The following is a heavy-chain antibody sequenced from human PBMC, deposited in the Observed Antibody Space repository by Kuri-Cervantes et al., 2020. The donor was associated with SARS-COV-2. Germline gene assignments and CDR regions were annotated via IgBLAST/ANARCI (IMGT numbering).Heavy chain of an antibody. CDR1: GFTFSGYS. D-gene: IGHD1-20*01. CDR2: ISSSSSYI. CDR3: ASNRDNWNDVVDAFDI. V-gene: IGHV3-21*01. Sequence: GESLKISCAASGFTFSGYSMNWVRQAPGKGLEWVSSISSSSSYIYYADSVKGRFTISRDNAKNSLYLQMNSLRAEDTAVYYCASNRDNWNDVVDAFDIWGQGTMVTVSS. J-gene: IGHJ3*02.